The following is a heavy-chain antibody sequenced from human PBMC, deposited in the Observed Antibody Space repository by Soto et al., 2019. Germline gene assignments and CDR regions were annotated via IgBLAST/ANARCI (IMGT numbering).Heavy chain of an antibody. CDR3: ASPLTRNYYGSGSYGMDV. CDR1: GYSFTSYW. J-gene: IGHJ6*02. Sequence: GESLKISCKGSGYSFTSYWISWVRQMPGKGLEWMGRIDPSDSYTNYSPSFQGHVTISADKSISTAYLQWSSLKASDTAMYYCASPLTRNYYGSGSYGMDVWGQGTTVTVSS. CDR2: IDPSDSYT. V-gene: IGHV5-10-1*01. D-gene: IGHD3-10*01.